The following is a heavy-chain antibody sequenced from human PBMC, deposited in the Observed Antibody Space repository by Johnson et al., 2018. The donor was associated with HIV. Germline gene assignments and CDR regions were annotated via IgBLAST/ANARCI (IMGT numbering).Heavy chain of an antibody. V-gene: IGHV3-23*04. D-gene: IGHD6-13*01. CDR3: AKGFRIAAAGGDDGFDI. CDR1: GFTFSSYA. CDR2: ISGSAYNT. Sequence: MQLVESGGGLVQPGGSLRLSCAASGFTFSSYAMSWVRQAPGKGLEWVSAISGSAYNTYYAESVKGRLSISRDNSKNTVYLQMNSLRVEDTAIYYCAKGFRIAAAGGDDGFDIWGQGTMVTGSS. J-gene: IGHJ3*02.